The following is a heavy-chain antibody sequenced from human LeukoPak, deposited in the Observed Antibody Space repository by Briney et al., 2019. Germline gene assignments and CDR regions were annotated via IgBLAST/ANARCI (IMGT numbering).Heavy chain of an antibody. D-gene: IGHD6-13*01. CDR1: GFTFSSYA. CDR2: ISGSGGST. J-gene: IGHJ4*02. V-gene: IGHV3-23*01. CDR3: AKGITAADTGLDY. Sequence: PGGSLRLSCAASGFTFSSYAMSWVRKAPGKGLEWVSAISGSGGSTYYADSVKGRFTVSRDISKNTLYLQMNSLRAEDTALYYCAKGITAADTGLDYWGQGTLVTVSS.